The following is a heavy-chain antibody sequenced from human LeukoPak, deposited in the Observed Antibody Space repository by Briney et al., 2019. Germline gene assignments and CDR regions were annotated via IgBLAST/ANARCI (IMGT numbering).Heavy chain of an antibody. J-gene: IGHJ4*02. Sequence: SETLSLTCAVYGGSFSGYYWSWIRRPPGKGLEWIGEINHSGSTNYNPSLKSRVTISVDTSKNQFSLKLSSVTAADTAVYYCARRGSVGGYCSGGSCFGYWGQGTLVTVSS. CDR3: ARRGSVGGYCSGGSCFGY. D-gene: IGHD2-15*01. CDR2: INHSGST. CDR1: GGSFSGYY. V-gene: IGHV4-34*01.